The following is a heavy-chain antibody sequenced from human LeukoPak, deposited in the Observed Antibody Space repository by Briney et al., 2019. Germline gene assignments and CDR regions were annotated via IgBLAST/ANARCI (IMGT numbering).Heavy chain of an antibody. CDR3: ATDSKAYGSGRGGGFDY. V-gene: IGHV4-59*12. CDR2: IYYSGST. J-gene: IGHJ4*02. D-gene: IGHD3-10*01. CDR1: GSSISSYY. Sequence: SETLSLTCTVSGSSISSYYWSWIRQPPGKGLEWIGYIYYSGSTNYNPSLKSRVTISVDTSKNQFSLKLSSVTAADTAVYYCATDSKAYGSGRGGGFDYWGQGTLVTVSS.